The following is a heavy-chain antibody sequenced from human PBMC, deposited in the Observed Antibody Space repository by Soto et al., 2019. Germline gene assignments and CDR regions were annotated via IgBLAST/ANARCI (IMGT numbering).Heavy chain of an antibody. CDR1: GGTFSSYA. V-gene: IGHV1-69*01. J-gene: IGHJ6*02. Sequence: VKVSCKASGGTFSSYAISWVRQAPGQGLEWVGGIIPIFGTANYAQKFQGRVTITADESTSTAYMELSSLRSEDTAVYYCARDLGYYDSSGYYPGHYYGMDVWGQGTTVTVSS. CDR2: IIPIFGTA. CDR3: ARDLGYYDSSGYYPGHYYGMDV. D-gene: IGHD3-22*01.